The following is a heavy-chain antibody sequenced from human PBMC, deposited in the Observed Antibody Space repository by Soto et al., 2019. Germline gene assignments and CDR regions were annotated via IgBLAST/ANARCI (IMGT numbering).Heavy chain of an antibody. CDR3: AKDRGGLKNGWEFFDF. V-gene: IGHV3-23*01. D-gene: IGHD1-26*01. Sequence: EVVLLESGGGLVQPGGSLRLSCEVSGVAFSFYSMSWVRQAPGKGLEWVASISGNGGTTYYAASGEGRFTFARDNAKNTGYLQMNSLSGEDSAVYYCAKDRGGLKNGWEFFDFWGQGTLVTVSS. CDR1: GVAFSFYS. CDR2: ISGNGGTT. J-gene: IGHJ4*02.